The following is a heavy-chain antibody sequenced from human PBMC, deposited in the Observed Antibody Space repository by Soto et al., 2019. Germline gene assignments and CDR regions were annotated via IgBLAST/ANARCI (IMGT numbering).Heavy chain of an antibody. V-gene: IGHV1-3*01. CDR1: GYTFTSYA. Sequence: GASVKVSCKASGYTFTSYAMQWVRQAPGQRLEWMGWINAGNGNTKYSQKFQGRVTMTRDTSTSTVYMELSSLRSEDTAVYYCARDVGVAATHVFDYWGHVTLVTVSS. CDR3: ARDVGVAATHVFDY. J-gene: IGHJ4*01. CDR2: INAGNGNT. D-gene: IGHD2-15*01.